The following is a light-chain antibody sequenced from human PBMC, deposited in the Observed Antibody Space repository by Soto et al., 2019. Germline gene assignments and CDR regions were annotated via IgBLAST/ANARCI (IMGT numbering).Light chain of an antibody. J-gene: IGKJ1*01. V-gene: IGKV3-20*01. CDR3: QQYGSSVT. Sequence: EIVLTQSPGSLSLSPGERATLSCRASQSVDSSFFAWYQKKPGQAPRLLIYGASKRATGIPDRFSGSGSGTDFTLTISRLAPEDFAVYYCQQYGSSVTFGQGTKVEIK. CDR2: GAS. CDR1: QSVDSSF.